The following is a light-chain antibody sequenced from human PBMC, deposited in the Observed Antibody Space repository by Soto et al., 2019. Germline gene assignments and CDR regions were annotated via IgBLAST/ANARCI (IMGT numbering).Light chain of an antibody. Sequence: DIQITHSPSSLSASVGDRVTITCQASQDISNYLNWYQQKPGKAPKXMTYDASNLETGVPSRFSGNEYGTDGTFNISSLKPEDSETYDGQQYDNLPPTFGQGTK. CDR3: QQYDNLPPT. J-gene: IGKJ2*01. V-gene: IGKV1-33*01. CDR2: DAS. CDR1: QDISNY.